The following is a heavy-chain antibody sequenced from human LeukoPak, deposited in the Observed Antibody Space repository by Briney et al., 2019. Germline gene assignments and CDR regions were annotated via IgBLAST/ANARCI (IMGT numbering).Heavy chain of an antibody. J-gene: IGHJ4*02. D-gene: IGHD1-20*01. CDR1: GFTFDDYA. V-gene: IGHV3-43*02. CDR2: ITVDGGST. Sequence: GGSLRVSCAASGFTFDDYAMHWVRQAPGKGLEWVSLITVDGGSTYYADSVKGRFTISRDNSKSALYLQVNSLRAEDTALYYCAKDIRPRDNCADGLHFWGQGALVTVSS. CDR3: AKDIRPRDNCADGLHF.